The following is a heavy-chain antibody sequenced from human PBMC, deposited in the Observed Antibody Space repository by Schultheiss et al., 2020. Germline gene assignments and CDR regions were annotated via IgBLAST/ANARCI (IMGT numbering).Heavy chain of an antibody. Sequence: SETLSLTCTVSGYSISSGYYWGWIRQPPGKGLEWIGSIYHSGSTYYNPSLKSRVTISVDTSKNQFSLKLSSVTAADTAVYYCARDSSGWQRGPSHWYFDLWGRGTLVTVSS. D-gene: IGHD6-19*01. CDR3: ARDSSGWQRGPSHWYFDL. V-gene: IGHV4-38-2*02. J-gene: IGHJ2*01. CDR1: GYSISSGYY. CDR2: IYHSGST.